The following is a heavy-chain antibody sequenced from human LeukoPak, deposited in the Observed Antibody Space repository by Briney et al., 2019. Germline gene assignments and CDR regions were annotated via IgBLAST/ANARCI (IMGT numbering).Heavy chain of an antibody. J-gene: IGHJ5*02. D-gene: IGHD1-26*01. CDR3: ARYFSGGQFKWFDH. V-gene: IGHV4-30-2*01. CDR2: IYHGGSA. Sequence: SQTLSLTCAVSGDSLSSGGYSWSWIRQPPGKGLEWVGYIYHGGSAYYSPSLQSRANISVDKSKNQFSLKLSSVTAADTAVYYCARYFSGGQFKWFDHWGQGTLVTVSS. CDR1: GDSLSSGGYS.